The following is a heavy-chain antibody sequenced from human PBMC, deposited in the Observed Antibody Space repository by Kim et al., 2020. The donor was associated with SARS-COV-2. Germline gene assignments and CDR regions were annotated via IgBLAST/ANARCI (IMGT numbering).Heavy chain of an antibody. CDR2: INHSGST. V-gene: IGHV4-34*01. J-gene: IGHJ4*02. CDR1: GGSFSGYY. CDR3: ARGTSRPDCSSTSCYAPFDY. D-gene: IGHD2-2*01. Sequence: SETLSLTCAVYGGSFSGYYWSWIRQPPGKGLEWIGEINHSGSTNYNPSLKSRVTISVDTSKNQFSLKLSSVTAADTAVYYCARGTSRPDCSSTSCYAPFDYWGQGTLVTVSS.